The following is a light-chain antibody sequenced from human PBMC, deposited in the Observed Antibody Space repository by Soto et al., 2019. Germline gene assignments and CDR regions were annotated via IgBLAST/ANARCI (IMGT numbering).Light chain of an antibody. CDR1: QSISSW. J-gene: IGKJ1*01. CDR3: QQYNSYPCT. V-gene: IGKV1-5*03. Sequence: DIQMTQSPSTLSASVGDRVTITCRASQSISSWLAWYQQKPGKAPKLLIYKAYSLESGVPSRFSGSGSGTEFTLTISRLQPDYFANYYYQQYNSYPCTFGQGTKVEIK. CDR2: KAY.